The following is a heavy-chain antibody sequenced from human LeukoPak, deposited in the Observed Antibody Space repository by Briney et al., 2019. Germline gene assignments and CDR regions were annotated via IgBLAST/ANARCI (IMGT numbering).Heavy chain of an antibody. CDR1: GDSINDHY. J-gene: IGHJ6*03. CDR2: IYSSVST. D-gene: IGHD2-15*01. Sequence: SETLSLTCTVSGDSINDHYWSWIRQPPGEGLEWIGYIYSSVSTNYNPSLKSRVTISIDTSKSQLSLKLSSVTAADTAAYYCARQKCSGGSCYRLDYYYYMDVWGKGTTVTVSS. CDR3: ARQKCSGGSCYRLDYYYYMDV. V-gene: IGHV4-4*09.